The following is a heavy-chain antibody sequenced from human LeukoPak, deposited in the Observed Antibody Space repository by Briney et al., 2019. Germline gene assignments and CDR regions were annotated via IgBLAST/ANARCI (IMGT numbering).Heavy chain of an antibody. D-gene: IGHD6-13*01. V-gene: IGHV3-21*01. J-gene: IGHJ4*02. CDR1: GFTFSSYS. CDR2: ISSSSSYI. CDR3: ARVSRIAAAGRSDY. Sequence: GGSLRLSCAASGFTFSSYSMNWVRQAPGKGLEWVSSISSSSSYIYYADSVKGRFTISRGNAKNSLYLQMNSLRAEDTAVYYCARVSRIAAAGRSDYWGQGTLVTVSS.